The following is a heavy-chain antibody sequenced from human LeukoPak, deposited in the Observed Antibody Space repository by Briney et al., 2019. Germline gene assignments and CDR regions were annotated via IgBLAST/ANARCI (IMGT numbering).Heavy chain of an antibody. CDR2: IYYSGST. CDR1: GGSISSGGYY. CDR3: ARIYDSSGYYPLDY. V-gene: IGHV4-31*03. D-gene: IGHD3-22*01. Sequence: PSQTLSLTCTVSGGSISSGGYYWSWIRQHPGKGLEWIGYIYYSGSTYYNPSLKSRVTISVDTSKNQFSLKLSSVTAADTAVYYCARIYDSSGYYPLDYWGQGTLVTVSS. J-gene: IGHJ4*02.